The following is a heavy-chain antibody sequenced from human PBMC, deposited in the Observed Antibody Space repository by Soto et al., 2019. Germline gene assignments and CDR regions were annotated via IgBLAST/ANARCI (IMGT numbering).Heavy chain of an antibody. Sequence: SEILSLTCTVSGGSISSSSYYWGWIRQPPGKGLEWIGSIYYSGSTYYNPSLKSRVTISVDTSTNHFSPKLSSVTAADTAVYYCARLVRKAVAGIDYCGQGTRVTVSS. D-gene: IGHD6-19*01. J-gene: IGHJ4*01. V-gene: IGHV4-39*02. CDR1: GGSISSSSYY. CDR3: ARLVRKAVAGIDY. CDR2: IYYSGST.